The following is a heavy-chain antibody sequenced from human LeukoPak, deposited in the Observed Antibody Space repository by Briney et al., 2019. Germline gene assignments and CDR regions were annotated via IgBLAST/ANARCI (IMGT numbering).Heavy chain of an antibody. D-gene: IGHD2/OR15-2a*01. CDR3: ARVVGEYFGY. Sequence: GGSLRLSCAASGFTFSSYWVSWVRQAPGKGLEWVANIKQDGSEKYYVDSVKGRFTISRDNAKNSLYLQMNSLRAEDTAVYYCARVVGEYFGYWGQGTLVTVSS. CDR2: IKQDGSEK. V-gene: IGHV3-7*01. CDR1: GFTFSSYW. J-gene: IGHJ4*02.